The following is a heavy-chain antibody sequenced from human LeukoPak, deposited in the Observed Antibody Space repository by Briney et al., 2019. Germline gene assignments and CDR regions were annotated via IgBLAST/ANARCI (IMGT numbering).Heavy chain of an antibody. D-gene: IGHD3-10*01. V-gene: IGHV3-23*01. Sequence: GGSLRLSCAASEFSVGSNYMTWVRQAPGKGLEWVSAISGSGGSTYYADSVKGRFTISRDNSKNTLYLQMNSLRAEDTAVYYCATLYGSGSYTYTDYYYYYMDVWGKGTTVTISS. J-gene: IGHJ6*03. CDR3: ATLYGSGSYTYTDYYYYYMDV. CDR2: ISGSGGST. CDR1: EFSVGSNY.